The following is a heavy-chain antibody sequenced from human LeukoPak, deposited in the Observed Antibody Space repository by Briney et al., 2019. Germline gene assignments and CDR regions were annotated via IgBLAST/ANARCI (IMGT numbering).Heavy chain of an antibody. Sequence: GGSLRLSCAASGFTFSTYAMSWVRQAPGKGLQWVSAISGSGDSTYYADSVKGRFTISRDNSKNTLYVQMNSLRAEDTAVYYCAKDFAREFTIDYWGQGTLVTVSS. J-gene: IGHJ4*02. CDR2: ISGSGDST. CDR3: AKDFAREFTIDY. D-gene: IGHD3-10*01. V-gene: IGHV3-23*01. CDR1: GFTFSTYA.